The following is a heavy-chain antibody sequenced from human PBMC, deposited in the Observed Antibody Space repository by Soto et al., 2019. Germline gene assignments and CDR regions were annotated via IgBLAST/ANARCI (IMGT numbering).Heavy chain of an antibody. Sequence: HLVESGGGLVQPGGSLRLSCGASGFTFSNYWMNWVRQAPGKGLEWVANINAAGREKRYVDSVKRRLTMSRDNAKNSLFLQMNSLRAEDTAVYYCGGWGQQNYWGLGTLVTVSS. D-gene: IGHD3-16*01. CDR2: INAAGREK. V-gene: IGHV3-7*05. CDR1: GFTFSNYW. J-gene: IGHJ4*02. CDR3: GGWGQQNY.